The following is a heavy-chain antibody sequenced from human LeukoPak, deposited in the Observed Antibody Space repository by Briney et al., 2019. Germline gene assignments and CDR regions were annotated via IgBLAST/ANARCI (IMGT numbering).Heavy chain of an antibody. CDR2: INPSGGST. CDR3: ARVAVAGKGYYGMDV. J-gene: IGHJ6*02. D-gene: IGHD6-19*01. V-gene: IGHV1-46*01. Sequence: ASVKVSCTASGYTFTSYYMHWVRQAPGQGLEWMGIINPSGGSTSYAQKFQGRVTMTRDTSTSTVYMELSSLRSEDTAVYYCARVAVAGKGYYGMDVWGQGTTVTVPS. CDR1: GYTFTSYY.